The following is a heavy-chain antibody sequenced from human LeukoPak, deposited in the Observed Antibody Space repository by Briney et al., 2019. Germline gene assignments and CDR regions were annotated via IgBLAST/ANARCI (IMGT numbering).Heavy chain of an antibody. D-gene: IGHD3-22*01. CDR2: IYYSGSA. CDR3: ARYFGYYYDSSGYYHGAFDI. Sequence: SQTLSLTCTVSGGSISSGDYYWSWIRQPPGKGLEWIGYIYYSGSAYYNPSLKSRVTISVDTSKNQFSLKLSSVTAADTAVYYCARYFGYYYDSSGYYHGAFDIWGQGTMVTVSS. J-gene: IGHJ3*02. CDR1: GGSISSGDYY. V-gene: IGHV4-30-4*01.